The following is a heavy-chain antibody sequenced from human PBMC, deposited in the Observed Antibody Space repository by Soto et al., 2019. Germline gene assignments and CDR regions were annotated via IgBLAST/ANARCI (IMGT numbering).Heavy chain of an antibody. CDR3: ANGVGVFWSGYYRSGWDY. J-gene: IGHJ4*02. V-gene: IGHV3-30*18. CDR1: GFTFSSYG. D-gene: IGHD3-3*01. CDR2: ISYDGSNK. Sequence: QVQLVESGGGVVQPGRSLRLSCAASGFTFSSYGMHWVRQAPGKGLEWVAVISYDGSNKYYADSVKGRFTISRDNSKNTLYLQMNSLRAEDTAVYYCANGVGVFWSGYYRSGWDYWGQGTLVTVSS.